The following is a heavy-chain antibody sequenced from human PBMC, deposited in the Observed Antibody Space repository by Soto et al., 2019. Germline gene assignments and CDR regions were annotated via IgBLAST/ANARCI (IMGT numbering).Heavy chain of an antibody. CDR2: ISSGSATI. J-gene: IGHJ2*01. D-gene: IGHD6-6*01. CDR1: GFTFSSYS. CDR3: ARDSASYSSSSGSYWYFDL. V-gene: IGHV3-48*02. Sequence: EVQLVESGGALVQPGGSRRLSCAASGFTFSSYSMNWVRQAPGKGLEWLSYISSGSATIYYADSVKGRFTISRDNAKNSLYLQMNSLRDEDTAVYYCARDSASYSSSSGSYWYFDLWGRGTPVSVSS.